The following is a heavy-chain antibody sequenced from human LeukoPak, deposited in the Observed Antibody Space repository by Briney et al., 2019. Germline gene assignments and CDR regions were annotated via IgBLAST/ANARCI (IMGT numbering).Heavy chain of an antibody. CDR2: IYYSGST. CDR3: ARADGSGEIDY. Sequence: KTSETLSLTCTVSGGSISSYYWSWIRKPPGKGLEWIGYIYYSGSTNYNPSLKSRVTISVDTSKNQFSLKLSSVTAADTAVYYCARADGSGEIDYWGQGTLVTVSS. V-gene: IGHV4-59*01. J-gene: IGHJ4*02. CDR1: GGSISSYY. D-gene: IGHD3-10*01.